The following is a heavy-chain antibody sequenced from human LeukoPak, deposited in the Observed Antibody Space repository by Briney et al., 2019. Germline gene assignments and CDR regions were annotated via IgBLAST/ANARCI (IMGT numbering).Heavy chain of an antibody. Sequence: GGSLSLSCAASGFTFSNYAMTWVRQAPGKGLEWVAFISDDGSRQHYADSVEGRFTISRDNSKNTLNLQMNSLRAEDTAVYYCVKDRTGTYTLDYWGQGTLVTVSS. V-gene: IGHV3-30-3*01. J-gene: IGHJ4*02. D-gene: IGHD3-10*01. CDR3: VKDRTGTYTLDY. CDR1: GFTFSNYA. CDR2: ISDDGSRQ.